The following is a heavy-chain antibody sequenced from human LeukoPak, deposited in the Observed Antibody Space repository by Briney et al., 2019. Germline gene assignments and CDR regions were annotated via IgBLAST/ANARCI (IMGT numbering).Heavy chain of an antibody. CDR2: ISSRTSDT. CDR1: GFTFSDYY. J-gene: IGHJ4*02. CDR3: TRVGSSGSVDY. V-gene: IGHV3-11*06. Sequence: PGGSLRLSCAASGFTFSDYYMSWIRQAPGKGLERVSYISSRTSDTNYVDSVKGRFTISRDDAKNSLYLQMNSLRAEDTAVYYCTRVGSSGSVDYWGQGTLVTVSS. D-gene: IGHD1-1*01.